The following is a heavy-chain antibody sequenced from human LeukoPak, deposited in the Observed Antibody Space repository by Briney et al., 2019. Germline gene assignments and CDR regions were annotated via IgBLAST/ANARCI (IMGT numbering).Heavy chain of an antibody. J-gene: IGHJ6*03. CDR2: ISSSSSTI. CDR1: GFTFSSYS. CDR3: ARGSRSYYGYYYYYMDV. Sequence: PGGSLRLSCAASGFTFSSYSMSWVRQAPGRGLEWVSYISSSSSTIYYADSVKGRFTISRDNAKNSLYLQMNSLRAENTAVYYCARGSRSYYGYYYYYMDVWGKGTTVTVSS. D-gene: IGHD1-26*01. V-gene: IGHV3-48*01.